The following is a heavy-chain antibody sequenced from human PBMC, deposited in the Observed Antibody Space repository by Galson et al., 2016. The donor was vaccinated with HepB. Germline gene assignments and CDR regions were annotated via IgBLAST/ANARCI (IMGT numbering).Heavy chain of an antibody. CDR1: GFTFNTYA. V-gene: IGHV3-64*02. CDR2: ISSNGGST. D-gene: IGHD1-26*01. CDR3: AKTGGVGVTPFDY. Sequence: SLRLSCAASGFTFNTYALHWVRQAPGKGLGYVSAISSNGGSTYYADSVKGRFTISRDTSKNTLYLQMGSLRAEDMAVYYCAKTGGVGVTPFDYWGRGTLDTVSS. J-gene: IGHJ4*02.